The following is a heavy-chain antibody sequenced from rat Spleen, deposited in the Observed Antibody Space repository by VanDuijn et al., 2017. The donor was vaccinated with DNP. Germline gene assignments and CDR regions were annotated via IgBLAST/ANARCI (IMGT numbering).Heavy chain of an antibody. J-gene: IGHJ3*01. D-gene: IGHD1-3*01. CDR2: ISYDGGIT. CDR1: GFTFRDYY. Sequence: EVQLVESGGGLVQPGRSLKLSCAASGFTFRDYYMAWVRQAPTKGLEWVAYISYDGGITSYGDSVKGRFTISRDNAKSTLYLQMDSLRSEDTATYYCVRQDYGVFKNWFAYWGQGTLVTVSS. V-gene: IGHV5-22*01. CDR3: VRQDYGVFKNWFAY.